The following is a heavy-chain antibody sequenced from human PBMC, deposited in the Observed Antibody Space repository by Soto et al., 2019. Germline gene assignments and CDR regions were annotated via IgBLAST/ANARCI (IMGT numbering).Heavy chain of an antibody. J-gene: IGHJ5*02. CDR1: GYTFTSYG. D-gene: IGHD3-10*01. V-gene: IGHV1-18*01. CDR2: ISAYNGNT. CDR3: ARAAYYYGSGSYYNENWVCP. Sequence: QVQLVQSGAEVKKPGASVKVSCKASGYTFTSYGISWVRPAPGQGLEWMGWISAYNGNTNYAQKLQGRVTMTTDTSTSTAYMELRSVRSDDTAVYYCARAAYYYGSGSYYNENWVCPWGQGTLVTVSS.